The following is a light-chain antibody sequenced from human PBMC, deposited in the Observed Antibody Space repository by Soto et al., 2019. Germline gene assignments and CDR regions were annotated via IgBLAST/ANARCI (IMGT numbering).Light chain of an antibody. CDR2: AVS. V-gene: IGKV1-39*01. J-gene: IGKJ4*01. Sequence: DIQMTQSPSSLSASVGDRVIITCRASQSISRYLNWYQQKPGKALKCLIYAVSSWQSGVPSRFSSSGPGAAFPLTISSLQPEDFANYYCHQSYSTPLTFGGGTKVEI. CDR3: HQSYSTPLT. CDR1: QSISRY.